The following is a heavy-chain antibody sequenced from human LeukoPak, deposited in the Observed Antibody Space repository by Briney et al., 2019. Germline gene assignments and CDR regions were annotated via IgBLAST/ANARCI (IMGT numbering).Heavy chain of an antibody. V-gene: IGHV3-23*01. D-gene: IGHD3-10*01. CDR2: ISGSGGST. CDR1: GFTFSSYA. J-gene: IGHJ5*02. CDR3: AKDNYGSGGWNWFDP. Sequence: GGSLRLSCAASGFTFSSYAMSWVRQAPGKGLEWVSAISGSGGSTYYADSVKGRFTISRDNSKNTLYLQMNSLRAEDTAVYYCAKDNYGSGGWNWFDPWGQGTLVTVSS.